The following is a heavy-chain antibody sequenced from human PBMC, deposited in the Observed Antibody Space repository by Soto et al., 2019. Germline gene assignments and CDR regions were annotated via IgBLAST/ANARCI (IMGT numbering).Heavy chain of an antibody. CDR2: IYDSGNT. D-gene: IGHD6-19*01. V-gene: IGHV4-59*01. CDR3: ARYRRGTGWYYLDY. Sequence: SLTCTVSGASISDNYWSWIRQPPGKGLEWIGYIYDSGNTNYSPSLQSRVTMPVDRSKNQFSLALNSVTAADTAVYYCARYRRGTGWYYLDYWGQGTLVTVSS. CDR1: GASISDNY. J-gene: IGHJ4*02.